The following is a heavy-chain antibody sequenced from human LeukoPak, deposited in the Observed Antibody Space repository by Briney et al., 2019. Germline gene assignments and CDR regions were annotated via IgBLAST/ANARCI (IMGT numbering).Heavy chain of an antibody. V-gene: IGHV5-51*01. D-gene: IGHD3-3*01. CDR1: GYSFTSYW. CDR2: IYPGDSDT. J-gene: IGHJ4*02. Sequence: GESLKISCKGSGYSFTSYWIGWVRQMPGKGPEWMGIIYPGDSDTRYSPSFQGQVTISADKSISTAYLQWSSLKSSDTAMYYCARVYYDFWSGYRYFDYWGQGTLVTVSS. CDR3: ARVYYDFWSGYRYFDY.